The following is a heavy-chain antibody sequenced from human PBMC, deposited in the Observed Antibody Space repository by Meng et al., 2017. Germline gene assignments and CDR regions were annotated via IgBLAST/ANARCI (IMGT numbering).Heavy chain of an antibody. V-gene: IGHV3-33*01. J-gene: IGHJ4*02. CDR3: ARDNPHLY. CDR1: GFTLSSYG. CDR2: IWYDGSNK. Sequence: QVQVGGSGGGVVQPGRSPGLSCAGFGFTLSSYGMHWVRQAPGKGLEWVAVIWYDGSNKYYADSVKGRFTISRDNAKNSLYLQMNSLRAEDTAVYYCARDNPHLYWGQGTLVTVSS.